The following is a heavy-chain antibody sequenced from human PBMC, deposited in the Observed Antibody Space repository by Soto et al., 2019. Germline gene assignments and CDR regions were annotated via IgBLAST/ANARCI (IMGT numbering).Heavy chain of an antibody. CDR2: ISYDGSNK. CDR1: GFTFSSYG. Sequence: LRLSCAASGFTFSSYGMHWVRQAPGKGLEWVAVISYDGSNKYYADSVKGRFTISRDNSKNTLYLQMNSLRAEDTAVYYCAKEWSGWSPARLSDPWGQGTLVTVS. J-gene: IGHJ5*02. CDR3: AKEWSGWSPARLSDP. D-gene: IGHD6-19*01. V-gene: IGHV3-30*18.